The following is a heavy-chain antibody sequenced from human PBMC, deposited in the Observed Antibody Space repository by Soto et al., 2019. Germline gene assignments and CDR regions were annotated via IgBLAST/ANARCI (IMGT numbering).Heavy chain of an antibody. D-gene: IGHD6-19*01. J-gene: IGHJ4*02. CDR2: IYHSGST. V-gene: IGHV4-4*02. Sequence: SETLSLTCAVSGGSISSSNWWSWVRQPPGKGLEWIGEIYHSGSTNYNPSLKSRVTISVDKSKNQFSLKLSSVTAADTAVYYCARAGGVAGTGKGFDYWGQGTLVTVSS. CDR3: ARAGGVAGTGKGFDY. CDR1: GGSISSSNW.